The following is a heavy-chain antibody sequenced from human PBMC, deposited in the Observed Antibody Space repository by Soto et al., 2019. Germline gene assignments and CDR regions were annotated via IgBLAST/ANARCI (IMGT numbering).Heavy chain of an antibody. CDR2: INAGNGNT. V-gene: IGHV1-3*01. D-gene: IGHD3-3*01. Sequence: EASVKVSCKASGYTFTSYAMHWVRQAPGQRLEWMGWINAGNGNTKYSQKFQGRVTITRDTSASTAYMELSSLRSEDTAVYYCARVGGYDFWSGHYGMDVWGQGTTVTVSS. CDR1: GYTFTSYA. J-gene: IGHJ6*02. CDR3: ARVGGYDFWSGHYGMDV.